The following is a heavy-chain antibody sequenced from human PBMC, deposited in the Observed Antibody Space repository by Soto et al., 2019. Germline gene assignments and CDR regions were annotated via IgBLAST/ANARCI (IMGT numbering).Heavy chain of an antibody. CDR3: ARHGITGSYYDAFDI. D-gene: IGHD1-26*01. CDR2: IKYSGTT. CDR1: AGFIIRRRCH. Sequence: SETRSLTWTVSAGFIIRRRCHWGCIRQPPGKGLEWIASIKYSGTTFYNPSLKSRVTLSVDTSKNQFALKLSSVTAAETAVYYCARHGITGSYYDAFDIWGQGTMVT. V-gene: IGHV4-39*01. J-gene: IGHJ3*02.